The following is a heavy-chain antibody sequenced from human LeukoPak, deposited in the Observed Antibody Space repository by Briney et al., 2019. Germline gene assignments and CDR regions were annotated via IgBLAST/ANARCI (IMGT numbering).Heavy chain of an antibody. D-gene: IGHD3-9*01. CDR3: ARVPGYFDWLLYGGADYYYYYGMDV. CDR1: GYTFTTYY. CDR2: ISAYNGNT. Sequence: ASVKVSCKASGYTFTTYYINWVRQAPGQGLEWMGWISAYNGNTNYAQKLQGRVTMTTDTSTSTAYMELRSLRSDDTAVYYCARVPGYFDWLLYGGADYYYYYGMDVWGQGTTVTVSS. J-gene: IGHJ6*02. V-gene: IGHV1-18*04.